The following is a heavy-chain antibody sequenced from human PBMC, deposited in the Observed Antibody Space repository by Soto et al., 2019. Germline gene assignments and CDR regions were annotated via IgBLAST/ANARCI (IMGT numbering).Heavy chain of an antibody. CDR2: ISAYDDNT. Sequence: ASVKVSCKASGYRFTSYGISWVRQAPGQGLEWLGWISAYDDNTKYAQTLQGRVTMTTDTSTDTAYMELSSLRSEDTAVYYCATDRRYSSTYDAFDIWGQGTMVTVSS. CDR3: ATDRRYSSTYDAFDI. CDR1: GYRFTSYG. D-gene: IGHD6-13*01. V-gene: IGHV1-18*01. J-gene: IGHJ3*02.